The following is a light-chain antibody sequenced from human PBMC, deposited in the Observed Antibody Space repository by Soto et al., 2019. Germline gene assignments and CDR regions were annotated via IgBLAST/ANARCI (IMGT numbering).Light chain of an antibody. CDR1: QMVPRTN. V-gene: IGKV3-20*01. J-gene: IGKJ3*01. CDR2: VAS. CDR3: QQYGYSPPFT. Sequence: EIVLTRSPGTLSLSPGKKAPLSCGPSQMVPRTNLAWYQQKPGQAPRPLIYVASPRAPGIPDRFSGSGSGTDFTLTISRLEPEDFAVYFCQQYGYSPPFTFGPGTKVDIK.